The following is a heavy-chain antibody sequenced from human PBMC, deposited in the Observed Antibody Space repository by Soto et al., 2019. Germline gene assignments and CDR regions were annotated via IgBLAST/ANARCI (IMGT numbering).Heavy chain of an antibody. V-gene: IGHV4-30-4*01. CDR3: ARAAAGTIEDYDYYGMDV. CDR2: IYYSGST. CDR1: GGSISSGDYY. Sequence: PSETLSLTCTVSGGSISSGDYYWSWIRQPPGKGLEWIGYIYYSGSTYYNPSLKSRVTISVDTSKNQFSLKLSSVTAADTAVYYCARAAAGTIEDYDYYGMDVWGQGTTVTVSS. J-gene: IGHJ6*02. D-gene: IGHD6-13*01.